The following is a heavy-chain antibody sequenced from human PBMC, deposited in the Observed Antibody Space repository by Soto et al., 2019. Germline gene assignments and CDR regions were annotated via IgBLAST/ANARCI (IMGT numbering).Heavy chain of an antibody. V-gene: IGHV1-18*01. J-gene: IGHJ3*01. CDR3: ARERPLEDSPLADAFDV. Sequence: QVHLVQSGAEVKKPGASVKVSCNSSGYTFTTYGVAWVRQVPGQGLEWMGWISGHNGKTFYAQSFQDRVTMTTDTSTSTAYVELRSLRSDDTAVYFCARERPLEDSPLADAFDVWGQGTRVTVSS. D-gene: IGHD1-1*01. CDR1: GYTFTTYG. CDR2: ISGHNGKT.